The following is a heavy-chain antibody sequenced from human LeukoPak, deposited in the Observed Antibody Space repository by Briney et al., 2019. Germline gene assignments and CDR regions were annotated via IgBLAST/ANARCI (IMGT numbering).Heavy chain of an antibody. V-gene: IGHV1-2*02. CDR2: INPNSGGT. CDR1: GYTFSGYY. J-gene: IGHJ4*02. Sequence: GASVKVSCKASGYTFSGYYMHWVRQAPGQGLEWMGWINPNSGGTNYAQKFQGRVTMTRYTSISTAYMELSRLRSDDTVGYYCARVLSRWLQLHYFDYWGQGTLVTVSS. CDR3: ARVLSRWLQLHYFDY. D-gene: IGHD5-24*01.